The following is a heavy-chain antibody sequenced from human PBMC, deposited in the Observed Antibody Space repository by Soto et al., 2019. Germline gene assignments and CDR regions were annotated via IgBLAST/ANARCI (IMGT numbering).Heavy chain of an antibody. CDR2: INAGNGNT. J-gene: IGHJ6*03. CDR3: ARTYYCTNGVCYREADYYYMDV. V-gene: IGHV1-3*01. CDR1: GYTFTSYA. Sequence: QVQLVQSGAEVKKPGASVKVSCKASGYTFTSYAMHWVRQAPGQRLEWMGWINAGNGNTKYSQKFQGRVTITRDTSASTAYMAVSSLRSEDTAVYYCARTYYCTNGVCYREADYYYMDVWGKGTTVTVSS. D-gene: IGHD2-8*01.